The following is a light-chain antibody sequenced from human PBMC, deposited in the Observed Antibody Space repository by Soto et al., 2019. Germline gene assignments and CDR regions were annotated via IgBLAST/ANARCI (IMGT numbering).Light chain of an antibody. Sequence: EIVMTQSPATLSVSPGERATLSCRASQSVSSNLVWYQQKPGQAPRLLIYGASTRATGIPARFSGSGSGTEFTLTISSMQSEDFAVYYCHQYDNWPRWTFGQGNKVEIK. CDR2: GAS. CDR3: HQYDNWPRWT. J-gene: IGKJ1*01. V-gene: IGKV3-15*01. CDR1: QSVSSN.